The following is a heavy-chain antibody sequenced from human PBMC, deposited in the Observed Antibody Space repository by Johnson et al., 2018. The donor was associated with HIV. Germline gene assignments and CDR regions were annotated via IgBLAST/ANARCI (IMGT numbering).Heavy chain of an antibody. D-gene: IGHD3-16*01. CDR1: GFTFSDHY. CDR3: ARSRHGGIQPSDAFDV. CDR2: ISGSGSII. Sequence: QVLLVESGGGLVKPGGSLKLSCAVSGFTFSDHYMSWIRQTPGKGLQWVSYISGSGSIIYSTDSVQGRFTISRDNVKNSLYLQMDSPRPEDTAVYYCARSRHGGIQPSDAFDVWGQGTMVTVSS. J-gene: IGHJ3*01. V-gene: IGHV3-11*04.